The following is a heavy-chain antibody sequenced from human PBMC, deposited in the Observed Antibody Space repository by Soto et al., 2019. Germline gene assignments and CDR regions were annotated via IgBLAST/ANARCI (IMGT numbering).Heavy chain of an antibody. D-gene: IGHD6-13*01. V-gene: IGHV3-23*01. CDR2: ISGSGGST. CDR1: GFTFSSFA. Sequence: EMQLLESGGGLVQPGGSLRLSCAASGFTFSSFAMSWVRQAPGKGLDWVSAISGSGGSTYSADSVKGRFTISRDNSKNTLYLQMDSLRPEDTAVYYCAREATPTAAATRYFDYWGQGTLVTVSS. J-gene: IGHJ4*02. CDR3: AREATPTAAATRYFDY.